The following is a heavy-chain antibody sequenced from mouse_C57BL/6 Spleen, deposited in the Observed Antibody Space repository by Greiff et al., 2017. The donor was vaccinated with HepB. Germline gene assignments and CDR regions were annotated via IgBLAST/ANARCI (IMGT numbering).Heavy chain of an antibody. Sequence: QVQLKESGPGLVAPSQSLSITCTVSGFSLTSYAISWVRQPPGKGLEWLGVIWTGGGTNYNSALKSRLSISKDNSKSQVFLKMNSLQTDDTARYYCARNYPSIYDGPLVYFDYWGQGTTLTVSS. J-gene: IGHJ2*01. CDR2: IWTGGGT. CDR3: ARNYPSIYDGPLVYFDY. V-gene: IGHV2-9-1*01. D-gene: IGHD2-3*01. CDR1: GFSLTSYA.